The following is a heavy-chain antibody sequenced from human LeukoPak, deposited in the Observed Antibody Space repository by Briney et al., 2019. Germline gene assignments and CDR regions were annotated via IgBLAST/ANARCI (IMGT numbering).Heavy chain of an antibody. CDR2: ISGSSSYI. J-gene: IGHJ4*02. D-gene: IGHD3-3*02. Sequence: GGSLRLSCAASGFTFSSYSMNWVRQAPGKGLEWVSSISGSSSYIYYADSVKGRFTISRDNAKNSLYLQMNSLRAEDTAVYYCARDRIFGVVIMSGFDYWGQGTLVTVSS. CDR1: GFTFSSYS. CDR3: ARDRIFGVVIMSGFDY. V-gene: IGHV3-21*01.